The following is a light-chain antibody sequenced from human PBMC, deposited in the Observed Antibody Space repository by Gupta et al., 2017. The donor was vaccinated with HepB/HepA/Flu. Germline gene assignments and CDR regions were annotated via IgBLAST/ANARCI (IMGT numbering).Light chain of an antibody. V-gene: IGKV1-39*01. CDR1: QSIRNY. CDR2: SAS. CDR3: KQRLPTPST. Sequence: DIEGTQSPSSLYASVGYRVTITCRASQSIRNYLNWYQHKPGKAPQLLIYSASTLQNEVPARFSGSGSGTEFTLTISSVEPEDSAAYYCKQRLPTPSTFGQGTQL. J-gene: IGKJ5*01.